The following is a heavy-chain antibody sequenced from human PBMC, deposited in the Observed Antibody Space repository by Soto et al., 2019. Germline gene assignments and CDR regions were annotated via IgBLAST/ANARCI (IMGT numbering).Heavy chain of an antibody. CDR2: IIPIFGTA. V-gene: IGHV1-69*13. J-gene: IGHJ5*02. Sequence: GASVKVSCKASGGTFSSYAISWVRQAPGQGLEWMGGIIPIFGTANYAQKFQGRVTITADESTSTAYMELSSLRSEDTAVYYCARAPRDILTGYTINWFDPWGQGTLVTVSS. CDR3: ARAPRDILTGYTINWFDP. CDR1: GGTFSSYA. D-gene: IGHD3-9*01.